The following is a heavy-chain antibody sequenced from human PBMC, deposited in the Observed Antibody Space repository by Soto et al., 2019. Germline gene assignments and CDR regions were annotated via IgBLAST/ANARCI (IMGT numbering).Heavy chain of an antibody. V-gene: IGHV1-18*01. CDR3: ASDYNGSGSHDPRYYYYGMDV. CDR2: ISAYNGNT. Sequence: QVQLVQSGAEVKKPGASVKVSCKASGYTFTSYGISWVRQAPGQGLEWMGWISAYNGNTNYAQKLQGRVTMTTDTSTSTAYMELRSLRSDDTAVYYCASDYNGSGSHDPRYYYYGMDVWGQGTTVTVSS. D-gene: IGHD3-10*01. CDR1: GYTFTSYG. J-gene: IGHJ6*02.